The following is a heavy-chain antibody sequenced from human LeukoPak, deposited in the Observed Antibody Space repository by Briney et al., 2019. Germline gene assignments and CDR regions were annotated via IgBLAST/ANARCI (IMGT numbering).Heavy chain of an antibody. V-gene: IGHV4-59*01. CDR1: GVSISSYY. CDR2: IYYSGST. J-gene: IGHJ4*02. D-gene: IGHD5-24*01. Sequence: SETLSLTCTVSGVSISSYYWSWIRQPPGKGLEWIGYIYYSGSTNYNPSLKSRVTISVDTSKNQFSLKLSSVTAADTAVYYCARAFGDGYNYFDYWGQGTLVTVSS. CDR3: ARAFGDGYNYFDY.